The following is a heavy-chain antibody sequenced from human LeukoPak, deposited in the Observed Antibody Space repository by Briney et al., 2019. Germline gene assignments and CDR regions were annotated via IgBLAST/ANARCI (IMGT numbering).Heavy chain of an antibody. D-gene: IGHD1-26*01. CDR1: GFTFSSYG. V-gene: IGHV3-30*03. CDR2: ISYDGSNK. Sequence: PGGSLRLSCAASGFTFSSYGMHWVRQAPGKGLEWVAVISYDGSNKYYADSVKGRFTISRDNSKNTLYLQMNSLRAEDTAVYYCAREDPVGAVFDYWGQGTLVTVSS. CDR3: AREDPVGAVFDY. J-gene: IGHJ4*02.